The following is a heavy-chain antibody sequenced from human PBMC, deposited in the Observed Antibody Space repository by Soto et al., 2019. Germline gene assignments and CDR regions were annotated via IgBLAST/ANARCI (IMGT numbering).Heavy chain of an antibody. CDR3: ASLAWESTGDADY. J-gene: IGHJ4*02. CDR1: GFTFGSYW. CDR2: IKRDGSEK. V-gene: IGHV3-7*03. Sequence: EVQLVESGGGLVQPGGSLRLSCAASGFTFGSYWMSWVRQAPGKGLEWVANIKRDGSEKYYVDSVKGRFTISRDNAKNTLYLQMTSRRAHDTGVYYCASLAWESTGDADYWGQGTLVTVSS. D-gene: IGHD1-26*01.